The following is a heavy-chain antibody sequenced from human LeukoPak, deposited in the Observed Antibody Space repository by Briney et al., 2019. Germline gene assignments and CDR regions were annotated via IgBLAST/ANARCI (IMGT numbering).Heavy chain of an antibody. CDR3: ARSTSGAIWFGETIDY. CDR2: ISSSSSYI. D-gene: IGHD3-10*01. V-gene: IGHV3-21*01. Sequence: PVGSLRLSCAASGFTFSSYSMNWVRQAPGQGLEWVSSISSSSSYIYYADSVKGRFTISRDNAKNSLYLQMNSLRAEDTAVYYCARSTSGAIWFGETIDYWGQGTLVTVSS. CDR1: GFTFSSYS. J-gene: IGHJ4*02.